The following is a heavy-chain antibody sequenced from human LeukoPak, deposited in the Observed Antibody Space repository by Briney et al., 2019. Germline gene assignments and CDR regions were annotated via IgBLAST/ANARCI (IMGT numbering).Heavy chain of an antibody. CDR1: GGSISSGDYY. V-gene: IGHV4-30-4*01. CDR2: IYYSWST. D-gene: IGHD6-6*01. Sequence: SQTLSLTCTVSGGSISSGDYYWSWIRQPPGKGLEGIGYIYYSWSTYDNPSLKSRVTRSLDTSKKHFSLKLSSATAADTAVYYCARGPPFSSSSHLYYYYGMDVWGKGTTVTVSS. CDR3: ARGPPFSSSSHLYYYYGMDV. J-gene: IGHJ6*04.